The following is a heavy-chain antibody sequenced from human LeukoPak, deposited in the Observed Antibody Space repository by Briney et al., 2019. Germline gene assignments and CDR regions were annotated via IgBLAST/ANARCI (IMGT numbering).Heavy chain of an antibody. CDR2: ISGSGGST. D-gene: IGHD3-22*01. J-gene: IGHJ4*02. V-gene: IGHV3-23*01. CDR1: GFTFSSYA. CDR3: AKDNYDSSGYYYSLIDY. Sequence: QPGGSLRLSCAASGFTFSSYAMSWVRQAPGKGLEWVSAISGSGGSTYYADSVKGRFTISRDNSKNTLYLQMNGLRAEDTAVYYCAKDNYDSSGYYYSLIDYWGQGTLVTVSS.